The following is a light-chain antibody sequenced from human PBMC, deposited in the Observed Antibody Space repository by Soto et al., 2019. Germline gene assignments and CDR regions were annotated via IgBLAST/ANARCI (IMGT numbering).Light chain of an antibody. V-gene: IGKV1-27*01. Sequence: MSRSPSSLYKSAGDRVTITCRASQAIRNNLAWYQQKPGKVPKVLIYAASTLQSGVPSRFSGSGSGTDFTLTINSLQPEDVATYYCQKYNSVPFTLGPGTKVD. J-gene: IGKJ3*01. CDR3: QKYNSVPFT. CDR2: AAS. CDR1: QAIRNN.